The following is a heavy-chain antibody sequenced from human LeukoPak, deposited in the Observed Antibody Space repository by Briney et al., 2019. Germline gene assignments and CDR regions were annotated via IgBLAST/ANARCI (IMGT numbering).Heavy chain of an antibody. J-gene: IGHJ3*02. D-gene: IGHD3-10*01. CDR2: INWNGGST. CDR1: GFTFDDYG. V-gene: IGHV3-20*04. Sequence: GGSLRLSCAASGFTFDDYGMSWVRQAPGKGPEWVSGINWNGGSTGYADSVKGRFTISRDNAKNSLYLQMNSLRAEDTALYYCARVEGMEWFGELLSAFDIWGQGTMVTVSS. CDR3: ARVEGMEWFGELLSAFDI.